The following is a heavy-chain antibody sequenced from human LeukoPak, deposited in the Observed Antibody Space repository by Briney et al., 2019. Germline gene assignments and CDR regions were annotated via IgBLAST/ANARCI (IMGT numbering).Heavy chain of an antibody. J-gene: IGHJ4*02. V-gene: IGHV1-18*01. CDR2: ISAYNGNT. D-gene: IGHD2-2*01. CDR1: GYTFTSYG. Sequence: ASVKVSCKASGYTFTSYGNSWVRQAPGQGLEGMGWISAYNGNTNYAQKLQGRVTMTTDTSTSTAYMELRSLTPDDTAVYYCAMVPEDSVVVRAALPELWAQEPLVTVSS. CDR3: AMVPEDSVVVRAALPEL.